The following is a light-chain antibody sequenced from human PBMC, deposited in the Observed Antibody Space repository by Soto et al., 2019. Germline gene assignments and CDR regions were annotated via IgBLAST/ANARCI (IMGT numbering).Light chain of an antibody. CDR3: QQSYNSPLT. V-gene: IGKV1-9*01. Sequence: IQLTQSPSSLSASVGDRVTVTCRASQDIRNYLAWYQQKPGKAPKLLIYAASTLQSGVPSRFSGSGSGTDFTLTISDLQPEDFASYYCQQSYNSPLTFGGGTKVDIK. J-gene: IGKJ4*01. CDR2: AAS. CDR1: QDIRNY.